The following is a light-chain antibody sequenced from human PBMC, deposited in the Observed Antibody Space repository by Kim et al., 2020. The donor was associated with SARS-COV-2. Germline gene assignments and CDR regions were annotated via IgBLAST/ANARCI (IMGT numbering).Light chain of an antibody. V-gene: IGLV1-51*01. CDR3: GTWDSSLSAAV. CDR1: DCHIGNNY. CDR2: DNN. Sequence: GREVTICCTGSDCHIGNNYVSWYQQLPGAAPQLLIFDNNERPSGIPDRFSGSKSGPSATLGITGLQTGDEADYYCGTWDSSLSAAVFGGGTQLTVL. J-gene: IGLJ7*01.